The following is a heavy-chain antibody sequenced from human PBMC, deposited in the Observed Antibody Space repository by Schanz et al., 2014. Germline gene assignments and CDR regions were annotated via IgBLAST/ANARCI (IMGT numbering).Heavy chain of an antibody. CDR2: IYYRGST. Sequence: QLQLQESGPGLLKPSETLSLTCSVSGDSISSNNYHWGWIRQSPGKGLEWIGYIYYRGSTYYNPSLKSRVTISTDMSRNQFSLRLKSVTAADTALYYCARERDALDIWGQGTMVIVSS. CDR1: GDSISSNNYH. J-gene: IGHJ3*02. V-gene: IGHV4-39*07. CDR3: ARERDALDI.